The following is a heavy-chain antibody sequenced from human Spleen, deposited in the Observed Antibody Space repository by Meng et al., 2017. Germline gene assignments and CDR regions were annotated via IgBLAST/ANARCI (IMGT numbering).Heavy chain of an antibody. D-gene: IGHD5-18*01. Sequence: VPLRDPGPGMVKPPQTLSLTCTVSGGSISSGGYYWSWIRQHPGKGLEWIGYFYYSGSTYYNPSLKSLVTISLDTSKNQFSLKLSSVTAADTAVYYCARDLSGYGWFDPWGQGTLVTGSS. V-gene: IGHV4-31*01. CDR3: ARDLSGYGWFDP. CDR2: FYYSGST. CDR1: GGSISSGGYY. J-gene: IGHJ5*02.